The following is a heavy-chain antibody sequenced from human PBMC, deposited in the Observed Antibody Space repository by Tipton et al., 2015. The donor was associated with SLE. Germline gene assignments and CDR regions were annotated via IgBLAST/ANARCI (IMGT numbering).Heavy chain of an antibody. D-gene: IGHD6-13*01. J-gene: IGHJ6*03. CDR2: INPSGNT. Sequence: TLSLTCAVYGGSFGDDYWSWIRQPPGKGLEWIGEINPSGNTNYNPSLKSRVTISVDTSKNQFSLKLNSVTAADTAVYYCARGSGRYSSSWFFFYYYMDVWGKGTTVTVSS. V-gene: IGHV4-34*01. CDR1: GGSFGDDY. CDR3: ARGSGRYSSSWFFFYYYMDV.